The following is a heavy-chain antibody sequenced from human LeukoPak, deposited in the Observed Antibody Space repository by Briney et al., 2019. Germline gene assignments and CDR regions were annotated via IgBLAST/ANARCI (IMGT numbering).Heavy chain of an antibody. Sequence: SETLSLTCTVSGGSISSYYWSWIRQPPGKGLEWIGYIYYSGSTNYNPSLKSRVTISVDTSKNQFSLNLSSVTAADTAVYYCARETFWSGSWGYYYYYMDVWGKGTTVTVSS. J-gene: IGHJ6*03. CDR2: IYYSGST. D-gene: IGHD3-3*01. CDR3: ARETFWSGSWGYYYYYMDV. V-gene: IGHV4-59*01. CDR1: GGSISSYY.